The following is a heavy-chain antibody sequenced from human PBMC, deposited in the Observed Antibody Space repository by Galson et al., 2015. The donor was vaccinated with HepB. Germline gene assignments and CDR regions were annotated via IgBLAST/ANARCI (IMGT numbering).Heavy chain of an antibody. V-gene: IGHV3-30*18. D-gene: IGHD5-18*01. CDR1: GFTFSSYG. CDR3: AKGNLYSYGYTVDY. Sequence: SLRLSCAASGFTFSSYGMHWVRQAPGKGLEWVAVISYDGSNKYYADSVKGRFTISRDNSKNTLYLQMNSLRAEDTAVYYCAKGNLYSYGYTVDYWGQGTLVTVSS. CDR2: ISYDGSNK. J-gene: IGHJ4*02.